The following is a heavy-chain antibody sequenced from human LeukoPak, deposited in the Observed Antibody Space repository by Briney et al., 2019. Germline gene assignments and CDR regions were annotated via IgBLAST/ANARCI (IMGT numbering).Heavy chain of an antibody. V-gene: IGHV3-33*06. CDR3: AKASSGSPSCLNF. CDR1: GFNFSNYG. D-gene: IGHD3-22*01. Sequence: PGRSLRLSCAASGFNFSNYGMYWVRQAPGKGLEGVAVIRHDGSHKYYADSVKGRFTVSRDNSKNTLYLQLNSLRAEDTALFYCAKASSGSPSCLNFWGQGTLVTVSS. J-gene: IGHJ4*02. CDR2: IRHDGSHK.